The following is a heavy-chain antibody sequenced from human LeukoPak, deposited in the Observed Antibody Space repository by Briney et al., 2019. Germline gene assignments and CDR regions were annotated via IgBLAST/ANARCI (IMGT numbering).Heavy chain of an antibody. CDR2: INNDGSST. J-gene: IGHJ4*02. CDR1: GFTFSGYW. V-gene: IGHV3-74*01. D-gene: IGHD2-15*01. CDR3: VRHCSSSSCYDY. Sequence: PGGSLRLSCAASGFTFSGYWMHWVRQAPGKGLVWVSRINNDGSSTSYADSVKGRLTISRDNAKNTLYLQMNSLRAEGTAVYYCVRHCSSSSCYDYWGQGTLVTVSS.